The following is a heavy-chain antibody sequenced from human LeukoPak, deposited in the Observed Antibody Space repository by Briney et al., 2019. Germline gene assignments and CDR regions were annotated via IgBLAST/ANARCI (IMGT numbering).Heavy chain of an antibody. J-gene: IGHJ4*02. CDR3: ARYSGSFLFDY. V-gene: IGHV3-7*01. CDR2: IKRDGSET. CDR1: GFTFSGYW. D-gene: IGHD1-26*01. Sequence: PGGSLRLSCAASGFTFSGYWMSWVRQAPGKGLEWVANIKRDGSETYYVDSLKGRFTVSRDNAKNSLHLQMNSLRAEDTAVYYCARYSGSFLFDYWGQGALVTVSS.